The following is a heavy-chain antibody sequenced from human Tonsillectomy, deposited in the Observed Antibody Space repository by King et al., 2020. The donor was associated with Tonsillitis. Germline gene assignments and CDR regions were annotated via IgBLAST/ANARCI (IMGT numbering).Heavy chain of an antibody. Sequence: HVQLVESGGGVVQPGRSLRLSCAASGFTFSSYAMHWVRQAPGKGLEWVALISYDGSKKYYADSVKGRFTISRDNSKNTLYLQMNSLRAEDTAVYSCARESIHYDILTGYYSSFGFDYWGQGTLVTVSS. D-gene: IGHD3-9*01. J-gene: IGHJ4*02. CDR2: ISYDGSKK. V-gene: IGHV3-30*04. CDR3: ARESIHYDILTGYYSSFGFDY. CDR1: GFTFSSYA.